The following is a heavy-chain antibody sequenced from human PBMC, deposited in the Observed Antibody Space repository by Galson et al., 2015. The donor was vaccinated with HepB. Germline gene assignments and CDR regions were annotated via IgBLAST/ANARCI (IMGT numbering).Heavy chain of an antibody. CDR3: VAERLAVYGAPVSPPR. CDR2: INSNSGGA. V-gene: IGHV1-2*06. CDR1: GYNFIDYY. J-gene: IGHJ1*01. Sequence: SVKVSCKASGYNFIDYYLNWVRQAPGQGLEWMGRINSNSGGASYAQAFQGRVTMTRDTSITTAYMDLIGLKSGDTAVYYCVAERLAVYGAPVSPPRGGQGTLVTASS. D-gene: IGHD6-25*01.